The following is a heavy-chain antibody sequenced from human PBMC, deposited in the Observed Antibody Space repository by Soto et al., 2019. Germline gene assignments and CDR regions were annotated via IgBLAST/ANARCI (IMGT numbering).Heavy chain of an antibody. D-gene: IGHD6-13*01. CDR1: GGTFSSYG. J-gene: IGHJ5*02. CDR2: IIPAFRKA. V-gene: IGHV1-69*01. CDR3: ARDRGIAAAGSGGNWLDP. Sequence: QVQLVQSGAEVKKPGSSVKVSCKASGGTFSSYGISWVRQAPGQGLEWMGGIIPAFRKANYAQKFQGRVTMTADESTSTAYMELSSLRSEDTAVYYCARDRGIAAAGSGGNWLDPWGQGTLVTVSS.